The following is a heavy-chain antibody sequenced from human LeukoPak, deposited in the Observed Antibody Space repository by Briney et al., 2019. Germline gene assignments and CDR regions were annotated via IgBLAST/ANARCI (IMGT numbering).Heavy chain of an antibody. CDR2: INSDGSST. Sequence: GGSLRLSCAASGFTFSSYWMHWVRQAPGKELVWVSRINSDGSSTSYADSVKGRFTISRDNAKNTLYLQMNSLRAEDTAVYYCARQASNQWLAYYYMDVWGKGTTVTVSS. D-gene: IGHD6-19*01. CDR1: GFTFSSYW. CDR3: ARQASNQWLAYYYMDV. V-gene: IGHV3-74*01. J-gene: IGHJ6*03.